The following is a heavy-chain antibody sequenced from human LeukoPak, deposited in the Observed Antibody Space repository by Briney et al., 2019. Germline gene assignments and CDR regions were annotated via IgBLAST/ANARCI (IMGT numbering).Heavy chain of an antibody. Sequence: GSSVKVSCKASGGTFSSYAISWVRQAPGQGLEWMGGIIPIFGTANYAQKFQGRVTITADESTSTAYMELSSLTSEDTAVYYCARADPLEWFGPVYYYYMDVWGKGTTVTVSS. CDR2: IIPIFGTA. V-gene: IGHV1-69*01. D-gene: IGHD3-3*01. CDR1: GGTFSSYA. J-gene: IGHJ6*03. CDR3: ARADPLEWFGPVYYYYMDV.